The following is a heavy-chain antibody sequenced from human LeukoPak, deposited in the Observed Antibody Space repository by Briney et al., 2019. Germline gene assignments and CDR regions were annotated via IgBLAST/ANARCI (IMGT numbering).Heavy chain of an antibody. V-gene: IGHV4-59*01. D-gene: IGHD3-10*01. Sequence: PSETLSLTCTVSGGSISSYYWSWIRQPPGKGLEWIGYIYYSGSTNYNPSLKSRVTISVDTSKNQFSLKLSSVTAADTAVYYCARARGYGSGSYWFDYWGQGTLVTVSS. CDR1: GGSISSYY. CDR2: IYYSGST. CDR3: ARARGYGSGSYWFDY. J-gene: IGHJ4*02.